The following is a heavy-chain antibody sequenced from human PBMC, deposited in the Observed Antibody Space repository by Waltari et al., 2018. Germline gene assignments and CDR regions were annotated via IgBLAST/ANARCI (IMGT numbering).Heavy chain of an antibody. D-gene: IGHD4-17*01. CDR3: ARSSTKLRGVDY. V-gene: IGHV1-69*14. Sequence: QVQLVQSAAEVKKPGSSVKVSCKASGGTFSTYSISWVRQAPGHGVGWMVGISPIFGTANYAQKFQGRVTMTADKSTSTAYLELSSLRSEDTAVYDCARSSTKLRGVDYWGQGPLVTVSS. CDR2: ISPIFGTA. CDR1: GGTFSTYS. J-gene: IGHJ4*02.